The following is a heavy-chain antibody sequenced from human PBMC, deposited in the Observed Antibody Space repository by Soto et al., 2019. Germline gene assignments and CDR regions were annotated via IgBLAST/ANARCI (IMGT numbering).Heavy chain of an antibody. CDR3: ARDSAGTAMTFDY. CDR2: IYYSGNT. J-gene: IGHJ4*02. D-gene: IGHD5-18*01. CDR1: GGSISSGGYY. Sequence: QVQLQESGPGLVKPSQTLSLTCTVSGGSISSGGYYWSWIRQHPGKGLEWIGYIYYSGNTYYNPSLKSRVAXSXDXXKTQFSLKLSSVTAADTAVYYCARDSAGTAMTFDYWGQGTLVTVSS. V-gene: IGHV4-31*03.